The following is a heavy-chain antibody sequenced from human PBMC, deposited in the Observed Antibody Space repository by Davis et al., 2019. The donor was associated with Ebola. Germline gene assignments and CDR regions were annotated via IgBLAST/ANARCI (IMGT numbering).Heavy chain of an antibody. V-gene: IGHV3-13*01. CDR3: AKGKVSPYSGSYYVLYYYGMDV. D-gene: IGHD1-26*01. J-gene: IGHJ6*02. Sequence: GESLKISCAASGFTFSSYDMHWVRQATGKGLEWVSAIGTAGDTYYPGSVKGRFTISRENAKNSLYLQMNSLRAEDTAVYYCAKGKVSPYSGSYYVLYYYGMDVWGQGTTVTVSS. CDR1: GFTFSSYD. CDR2: IGTAGDT.